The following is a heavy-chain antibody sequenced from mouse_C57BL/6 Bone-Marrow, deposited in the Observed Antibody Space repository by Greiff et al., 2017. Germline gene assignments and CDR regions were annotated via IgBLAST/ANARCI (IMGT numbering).Heavy chain of an antibody. J-gene: IGHJ4*01. Sequence: QVQLKQSGPGLVQPSQSLSITCTVSGFSLTSYGVHWVRQSPGKGLEWLGVIWSGGSTDYNAAFISRLSISKDNSKSQIFFKMNSMQADDTAIYYCARNLRITGTSYAMDYWGQGTSVTVSS. V-gene: IGHV2-2*01. CDR2: IWSGGST. D-gene: IGHD4-1*01. CDR1: GFSLTSYG. CDR3: ARNLRITGTSYAMDY.